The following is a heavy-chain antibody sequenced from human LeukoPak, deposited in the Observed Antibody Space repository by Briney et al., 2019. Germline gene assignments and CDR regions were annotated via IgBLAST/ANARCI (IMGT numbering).Heavy chain of an antibody. J-gene: IGHJ4*02. V-gene: IGHV3-23*01. Sequence: SGGSLRLSCAASGFTFSSYAMSWVRQAPGKGLEWVSAISDSGVRTYYADSMKGRFTISRDNSKSTLYLQMNSLRAEDTAVYYCATTPGSSWYEGSALWGQGTLVTVSS. D-gene: IGHD6-13*01. CDR3: ATTPGSSWYEGSAL. CDR1: GFTFSSYA. CDR2: ISDSGVRT.